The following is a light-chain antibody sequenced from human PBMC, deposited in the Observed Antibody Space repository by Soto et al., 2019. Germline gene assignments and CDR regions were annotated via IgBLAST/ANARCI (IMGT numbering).Light chain of an antibody. V-gene: IGKV3-20*01. CDR1: QSVGSY. Sequence: EIVLTQSPGTLSLSPGERATLSCRASQSVGSYLAWYQHKPGQAPRLLISDASNRATGIPARFSGSGSGTDFTLTISRLEPEDFAVYYCQQYGSLSWTFGQGTKVDIK. J-gene: IGKJ1*01. CDR2: DAS. CDR3: QQYGSLSWT.